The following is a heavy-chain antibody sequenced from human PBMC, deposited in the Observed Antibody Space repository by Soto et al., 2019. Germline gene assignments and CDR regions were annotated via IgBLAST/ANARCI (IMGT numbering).Heavy chain of an antibody. Sequence: SETLSLTCTVSGGSISSGGYYWSWIRQHPGKGLEWIGYIYYSGSTYYNPSLKSRVTISVDTFKNQFSLKLSSVTAADTAVYYCARDLQRPYRGWYYFDYWGQGTLVTVSS. D-gene: IGHD6-19*01. CDR2: IYYSGST. J-gene: IGHJ4*02. CDR1: GGSISSGGYY. V-gene: IGHV4-31*03. CDR3: ARDLQRPYRGWYYFDY.